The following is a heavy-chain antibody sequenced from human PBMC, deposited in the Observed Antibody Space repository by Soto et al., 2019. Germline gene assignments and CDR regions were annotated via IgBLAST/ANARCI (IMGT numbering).Heavy chain of an antibody. D-gene: IGHD1-20*01. Sequence: QVELVQSGETVKEPGASMKVSCAAFGYTFTRHGFSWVRQAPGQGLEWMGWISVVNGNTKFAERFHGRLTLTTDTSTTTAHMELRSLTSDDTATYYCVRDTGPYNYHYDAFDLWGQGTVVTVSS. J-gene: IGHJ3*01. CDR2: ISVVNGNT. CDR1: GYTFTRHG. CDR3: VRDTGPYNYHYDAFDL. V-gene: IGHV1-18*04.